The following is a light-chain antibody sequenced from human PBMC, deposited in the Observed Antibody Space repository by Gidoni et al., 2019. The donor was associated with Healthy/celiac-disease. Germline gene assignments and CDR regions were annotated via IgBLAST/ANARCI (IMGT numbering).Light chain of an antibody. V-gene: IGLV3-1*01. Sequence: SYERTQPPSASVSPGQTASITCSGDKLGDKYACWYQQKPGQSPVLVIYQDSKRPSGIPGRFSGSNSGNTATLTISGTQAMDEADYYCQAWDSSSVVFGGGTKLTVL. CDR1: KLGDKY. CDR3: QAWDSSSVV. J-gene: IGLJ2*01. CDR2: QDS.